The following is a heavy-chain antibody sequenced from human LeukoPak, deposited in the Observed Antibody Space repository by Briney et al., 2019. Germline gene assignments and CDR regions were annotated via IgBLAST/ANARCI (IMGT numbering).Heavy chain of an antibody. CDR1: GFTFSSYW. Sequence: PGGSLRLSCAVSGFTFSSYWMHWVRQAPGKGLVWVSRIDRDGSRINYADSVKGRFTISRDNGKNTLFLQMNSLRAEDAAVYYCVRGNDYGGPRYWGQGTLVTVSS. V-gene: IGHV3-74*01. CDR2: IDRDGSRI. D-gene: IGHD4-23*01. CDR3: VRGNDYGGPRY. J-gene: IGHJ4*02.